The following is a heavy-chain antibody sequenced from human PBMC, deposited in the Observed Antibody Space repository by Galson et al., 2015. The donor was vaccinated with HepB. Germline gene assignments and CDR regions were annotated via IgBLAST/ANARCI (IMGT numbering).Heavy chain of an antibody. Sequence: SVKVSCKASGYTFTGYYMHWVRQAPGQGLEWMGRINPNSGGTNYAQKFQGRVTMTRDTSISTAYMELSRLRSDDTAVYYCAGTYNWNDLRGFDYWGQGTLVTVSS. V-gene: IGHV1-2*06. J-gene: IGHJ4*02. D-gene: IGHD1-1*01. CDR1: GYTFTGYY. CDR2: INPNSGGT. CDR3: AGTYNWNDLRGFDY.